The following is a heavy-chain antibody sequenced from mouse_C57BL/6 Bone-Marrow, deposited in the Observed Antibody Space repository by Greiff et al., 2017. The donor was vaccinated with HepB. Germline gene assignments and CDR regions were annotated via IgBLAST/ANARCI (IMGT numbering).Heavy chain of an antibody. CDR1: GYTFTSYW. Sequence: VQLQHPGAELVKPGASVKLSCKASGYTFTSYWMHWVKQRPGQGLEWIGMIHPNSGSTNYNEKFKSKATLTVDKSSSTAYMQLSSLTSEDSAVYYCARTAQATWFAYWGQGTLVTVSA. D-gene: IGHD3-2*02. V-gene: IGHV1-64*01. CDR2: IHPNSGST. J-gene: IGHJ3*01. CDR3: ARTAQATWFAY.